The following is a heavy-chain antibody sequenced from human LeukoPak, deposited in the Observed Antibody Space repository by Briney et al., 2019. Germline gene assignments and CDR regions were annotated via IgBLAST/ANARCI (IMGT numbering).Heavy chain of an antibody. J-gene: IGHJ4*02. V-gene: IGHV4-39*01. CDR1: GGSISSSSYY. CDR2: IYYSGST. CDR3: AMGVAVAGTDY. Sequence: SETLSLTCTDSGGSISSSSYYWGWIRQTPGKGLEWIGSIYYSGSTYYNPSLKSRVTISVDTSKNQFSLKLSSVTAADTAVYYCAMGVAVAGTDYWGQGTLVTVSS. D-gene: IGHD6-19*01.